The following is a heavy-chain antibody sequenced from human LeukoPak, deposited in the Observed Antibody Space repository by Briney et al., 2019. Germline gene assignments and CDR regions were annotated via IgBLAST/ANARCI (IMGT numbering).Heavy chain of an antibody. D-gene: IGHD6-6*01. Sequence: HPGGSLRLSCAASGFTFSSYAMHWVRQAPGKGLEWVTFIRYDGSNKYYADSVKGRFTISRDNSKNTLYLQMNSLRAEDTAVYYCAKGEYSSSSAGSDYYYYYMDVWGKGTTVTVSS. CDR2: IRYDGSNK. V-gene: IGHV3-30*02. CDR1: GFTFSSYA. CDR3: AKGEYSSSSAGSDYYYYYMDV. J-gene: IGHJ6*03.